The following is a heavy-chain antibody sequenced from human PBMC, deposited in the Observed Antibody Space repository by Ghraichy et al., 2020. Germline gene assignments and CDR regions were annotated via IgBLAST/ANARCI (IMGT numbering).Heavy chain of an antibody. V-gene: IGHV3-30*02. CDR3: AKDPYVDTAMGRYFDY. Sequence: GESLNISCAASGFTFSSYGMHWVRQAPGKGLEWVAFIRYDGSNKYYADSVKGRFTISRDSSKNTLYLQMNSLRAEDTAVYYCAKDPYVDTAMGRYFDYWGQGTLVTVSS. J-gene: IGHJ4*02. CDR1: GFTFSSYG. D-gene: IGHD5-18*01. CDR2: IRYDGSNK.